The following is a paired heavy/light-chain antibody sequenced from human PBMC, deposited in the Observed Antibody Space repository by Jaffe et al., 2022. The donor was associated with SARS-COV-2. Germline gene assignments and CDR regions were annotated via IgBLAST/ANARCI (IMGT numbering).Light chain of an antibody. CDR2: TAS. V-gene: IGKV1-17*01. Sequence: DIQMTQSPSSLSASVGDRVTITCRASQGIRNDLGWYQQKPGKAPKRLIYTASNLQSGVPSRFSGSGSGTEFTLTISSLQPEDFATYYCLQHNSYPITFGQGTRLEIK. CDR1: QGIRND. J-gene: IGKJ5*01. CDR3: LQHNSYPIT.
Heavy chain of an antibody. CDR1: GFTFSSHA. CDR2: ISVSGTGT. V-gene: IGHV3-23*01. J-gene: IGHJ4*02. CDR3: AKVVSADY. Sequence: EVQLLESGGGLVQPGGSLRLSCAASGFTFSSHAVSWVRQAPGKGLEWISAISVSGTGTYYADSVKGRFTISRDNSKNTLYLQMNSLRAEDTAVYYCAKVVSADYWGQGTLVTVSS.